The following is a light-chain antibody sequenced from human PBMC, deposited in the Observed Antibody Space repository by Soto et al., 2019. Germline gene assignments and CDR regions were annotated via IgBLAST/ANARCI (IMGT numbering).Light chain of an antibody. J-gene: IGKJ1*01. CDR2: EAS. Sequence: DIQMTQSPSTLSASVGDRVTITCRASQSSRSRLAWYQHKPGKAPKLLMYEASSLESGVPLRFSGSGSGTEFTLTISSLQPDDLATYYCQQYKTFWTFGQGTKVEIK. CDR3: QQYKTFWT. CDR1: QSSRSR. V-gene: IGKV1-5*03.